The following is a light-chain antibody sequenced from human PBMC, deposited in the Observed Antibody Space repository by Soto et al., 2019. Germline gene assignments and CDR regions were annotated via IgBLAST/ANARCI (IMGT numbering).Light chain of an antibody. CDR1: SGHTTYA. CDR2: VNIDGSH. J-gene: IGLJ3*02. Sequence: QPVLTQSHSTSASLGASVKLTCTLTSGHTTYAITWHQQQPEKGPRYLMRVNIDGSHSKGDGIPDRFSGSSSVAERYLTIAIRQSEDEADYYCQTRVTGGHWVFGEGTKPTVL. V-gene: IGLV4-69*02. CDR3: QTRVTGGHWV.